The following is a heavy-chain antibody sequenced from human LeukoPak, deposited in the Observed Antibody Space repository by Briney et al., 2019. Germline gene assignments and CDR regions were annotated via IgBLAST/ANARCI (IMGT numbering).Heavy chain of an antibody. Sequence: GGSLRLSCAASGFTFDDSAMYWVRQAPGKGLEWVSLIGGNSGSTYYADSVKGRFTISRDNSKNALYLQMNSLRPEDTALYYCAKGAYSMIIAPQDFWGQGTLVTVSS. CDR3: AKGAYSMIIAPQDF. J-gene: IGHJ4*02. D-gene: IGHD3-22*01. V-gene: IGHV3-43*02. CDR1: GFTFDDSA. CDR2: IGGNSGST.